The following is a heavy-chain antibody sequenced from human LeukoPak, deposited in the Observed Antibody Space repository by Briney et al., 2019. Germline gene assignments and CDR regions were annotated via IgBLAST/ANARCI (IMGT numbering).Heavy chain of an antibody. V-gene: IGHV1-69*05. CDR1: GGTFSSYA. Sequence: ASVKVSCKASGGTFSSYAISWVRQAPGQGLEWMGGIIPIFGTANYAQKFQGRVTMTRDMSTSTVYMELSSLRSEDTAVYYCARDFEELLDYWGQGTLVTVSS. D-gene: IGHD1-26*01. J-gene: IGHJ4*02. CDR2: IIPIFGTA. CDR3: ARDFEELLDY.